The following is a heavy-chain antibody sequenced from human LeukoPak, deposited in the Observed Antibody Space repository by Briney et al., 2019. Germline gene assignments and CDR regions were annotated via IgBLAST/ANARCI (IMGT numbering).Heavy chain of an antibody. Sequence: SSETLSHTCTVSGGSISSYYWSWIRQPAGKGLEWIGRIYISGSTNYNPSLKSRVTMSVDTSKNQFSLKLSSVTAADTAVYYCAREPAAAGSFDYWGQGTLVTVSS. CDR3: AREPAAAGSFDY. V-gene: IGHV4-4*07. D-gene: IGHD6-13*01. CDR2: IYISGST. J-gene: IGHJ4*02. CDR1: GGSISSYY.